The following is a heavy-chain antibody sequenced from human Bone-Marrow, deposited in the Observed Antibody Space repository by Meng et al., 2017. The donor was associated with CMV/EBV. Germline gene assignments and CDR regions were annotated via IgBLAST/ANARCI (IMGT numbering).Heavy chain of an antibody. CDR1: VFTFSNAW. CDR3: TTDLMPDSSGDY. J-gene: IGHJ4*02. V-gene: IGHV3-15*07. Sequence: SVFTFSNAWMNWVRQAPGKGLEWVGRIKSKTDGGTTDYDAPVKGRFTISRDDSKNTLYLQMNSLKTEDTAVYYCTTDLMPDSSGDYWGQGTLVTVSS. CDR2: IKSKTDGGTT. D-gene: IGHD6-19*01.